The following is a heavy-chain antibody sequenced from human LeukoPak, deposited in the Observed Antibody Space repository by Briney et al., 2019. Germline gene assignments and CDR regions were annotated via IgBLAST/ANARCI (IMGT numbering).Heavy chain of an antibody. CDR2: IIPIFGTA. D-gene: IGHD4-17*01. CDR1: GGTFSSYA. J-gene: IGHJ4*02. CDR3: ARDSVTTSSFDY. Sequence: ASVKVSCKASGGTFSSYAISWVRRAPGQGLEWMGGIIPIFGTANYAQKFQGRVTITTDESTSTAYMELSSLRSEDTAVYYCARDSVTTSSFDYWGQGTLVTVSS. V-gene: IGHV1-69*05.